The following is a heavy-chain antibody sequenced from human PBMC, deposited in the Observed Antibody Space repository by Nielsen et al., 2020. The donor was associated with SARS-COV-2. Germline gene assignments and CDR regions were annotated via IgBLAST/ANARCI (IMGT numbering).Heavy chain of an antibody. CDR1: GFTFSSYG. CDR2: ISYDGSNK. V-gene: IGHV3-30*18. Sequence: LSLTCAASGFTFSSYGMHWVRQAPGKGLEWVAVISYDGSNKYYADSVKGRFTISRDNSKNTLYLQMNSLRAEDTAVYYCAKDRPYGMDVWGQGTTVTVSS. CDR3: AKDRPYGMDV. J-gene: IGHJ6*02.